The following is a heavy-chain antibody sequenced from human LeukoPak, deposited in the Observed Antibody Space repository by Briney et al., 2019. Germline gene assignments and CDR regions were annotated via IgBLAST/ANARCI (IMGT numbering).Heavy chain of an antibody. CDR3: AKNAYDILTGYSFDY. CDR1: GFTFSSYA. D-gene: IGHD3-9*01. CDR2: ISGSGGST. Sequence: PGGSLRPSCAASGFTFSSYAMSWVRQAPGKGLEWVSAISGSGGSTYYADSVKGRFTISRDNSKNTLYLQMNSLRAEDTAVYYCAKNAYDILTGYSFDYWGQGTLVTVSS. V-gene: IGHV3-23*01. J-gene: IGHJ4*02.